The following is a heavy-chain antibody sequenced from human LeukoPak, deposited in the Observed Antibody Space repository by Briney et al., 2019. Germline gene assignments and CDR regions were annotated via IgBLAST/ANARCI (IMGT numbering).Heavy chain of an antibody. CDR1: GGSFSGYQ. V-gene: IGHV4-34*01. D-gene: IGHD3-10*01. CDR3: ARPGQLGSLYYGMDV. J-gene: IGHJ6*02. CDR2: INHSGTI. Sequence: PSETLSLTCAVCGGSFSGYQWTWIRQPPGKGLEWIGEINHSGTINYNPSLKSRVTISVDTSKNQFSLKVSSVTAADTAVYYCARPGQLGSLYYGMDVWGQGTTVTVS.